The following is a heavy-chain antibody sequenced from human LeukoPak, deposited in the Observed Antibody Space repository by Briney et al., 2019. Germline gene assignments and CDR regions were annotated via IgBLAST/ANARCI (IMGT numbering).Heavy chain of an antibody. Sequence: SETLSLTCTVSGYSISSGYYWGWIRQPPGKGLEWIGNIYHSGSPYYNPSLKSRATISKDTPKNQFSLKLSSVTAADTAVYYCASKSAYDFGFDNWGQGALVTVSS. J-gene: IGHJ4*02. CDR2: IYHSGSP. CDR3: ASKSAYDFGFDN. D-gene: IGHD5-12*01. CDR1: GYSISSGYY. V-gene: IGHV4-38-2*02.